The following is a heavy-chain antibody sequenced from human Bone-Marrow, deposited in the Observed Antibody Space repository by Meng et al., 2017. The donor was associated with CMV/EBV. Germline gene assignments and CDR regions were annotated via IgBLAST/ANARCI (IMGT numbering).Heavy chain of an antibody. V-gene: IGHV4-31*02. CDR2: IYYSGST. J-gene: IGHJ5*02. Sequence: IRRCVYYWSWIRQHPGKGMEWIGYIYYSGSTYYNPYLKRRVTISVDTSKNQFSLKLSAGTAADTAVYYCARANYDFWSGYYGLNWFDPWGQGTRVPSPQ. D-gene: IGHD3-3*01. CDR3: ARANYDFWSGYYGLNWFDP. CDR1: IRRCVYY.